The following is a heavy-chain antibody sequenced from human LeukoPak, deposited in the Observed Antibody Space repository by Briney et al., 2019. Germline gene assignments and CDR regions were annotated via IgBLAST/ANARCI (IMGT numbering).Heavy chain of an antibody. V-gene: IGHV3-30*18. Sequence: HAGGSLRLSCAASGFTFSSYGMYWVRQAPGKGLEWVAVISYHGSNKYYADSVKGRFTISRDNSKNTLYLQMNSLRGEDTAVYYYVKGRHSLSNNLLHWRQGTLVTVSS. J-gene: IGHJ4*02. CDR3: VKGRHSLSNNLLH. CDR1: GFTFSSYG. D-gene: IGHD2/OR15-2a*01. CDR2: ISYHGSNK.